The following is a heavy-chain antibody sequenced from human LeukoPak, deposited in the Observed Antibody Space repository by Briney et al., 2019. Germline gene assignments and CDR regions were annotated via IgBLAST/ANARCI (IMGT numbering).Heavy chain of an antibody. CDR1: GYSFTSYW. Sequence: GESLEISCKGSGYSFTSYWIGWVRQMPGKGLVWMGIIYPGDSDTRYSPSFQGQVTISADKSISTAYLQWSSLKASDTAMYYCARLGSYDSSGYYYFSWFDPWGQGTLVTVSS. J-gene: IGHJ5*02. CDR3: ARLGSYDSSGYYYFSWFDP. V-gene: IGHV5-51*01. D-gene: IGHD3-22*01. CDR2: IYPGDSDT.